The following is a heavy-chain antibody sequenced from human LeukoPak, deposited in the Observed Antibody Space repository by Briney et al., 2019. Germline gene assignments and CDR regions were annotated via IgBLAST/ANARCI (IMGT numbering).Heavy chain of an antibody. J-gene: IGHJ3*02. Sequence: GGSLRLSCAASGFTFDDYAMHWARQAPGKGLEWVSLISWDGGSTYYADSVKGRFTISRDNSKNSLYLQMNSLRAEDTALYYCAKDIKDPKSFGELFQVDAFDIWGQGTMVTVSS. V-gene: IGHV3-43D*03. D-gene: IGHD3-10*01. CDR3: AKDIKDPKSFGELFQVDAFDI. CDR2: ISWDGGST. CDR1: GFTFDDYA.